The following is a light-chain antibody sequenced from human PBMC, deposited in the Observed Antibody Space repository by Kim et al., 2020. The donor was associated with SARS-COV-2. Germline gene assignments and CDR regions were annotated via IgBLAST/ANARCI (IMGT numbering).Light chain of an antibody. J-gene: IGLJ1*01. CDR1: SSDIGGYNY. Sequence: QSALTQPASVSGSPGQSITIPCTGSSSDIGGYNYVSWYQQPPGKAPKVLIFDVTTRPSGVSNRFSGSKSGNTASLTISGLQVEDEADYYCSSYTSNSTFVFGTGTKVTVL. CDR3: SSYTSNSTFV. V-gene: IGLV2-14*01. CDR2: DVT.